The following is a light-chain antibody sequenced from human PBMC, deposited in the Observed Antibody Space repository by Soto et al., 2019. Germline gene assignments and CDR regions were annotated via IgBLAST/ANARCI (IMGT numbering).Light chain of an antibody. Sequence: QSVLTQPASVSGSPGQSITISCTGTSSDVGAYNYVSWCQQHPGKVPKLMIYDVNNRPSGVSNRFSGSKSGNTASLTISGLQAEDEADYYCSSYTSSFTLLFGGGTKLTVL. CDR3: SSYTSSFTLL. CDR2: DVN. J-gene: IGLJ2*01. V-gene: IGLV2-14*01. CDR1: SSDVGAYNY.